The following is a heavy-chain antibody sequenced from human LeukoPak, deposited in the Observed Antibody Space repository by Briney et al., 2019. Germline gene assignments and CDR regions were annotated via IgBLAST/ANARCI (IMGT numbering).Heavy chain of an antibody. V-gene: IGHV3-11*01. CDR3: ATEGSGDYDYVWGSYRSYYFDY. J-gene: IGHJ4*02. CDR2: ISNSGSTI. Sequence: GGSLRLSCAASGFIFTDYSMSWIRQAPGKGLEWVSYISNSGSTIYYADSVKGRFTISRDNAKNSLYLQMNNLRAEDTAVYYCATEGSGDYDYVWGSYRSYYFDYWGQGTLVTVSS. CDR1: GFIFTDYS. D-gene: IGHD3-16*02.